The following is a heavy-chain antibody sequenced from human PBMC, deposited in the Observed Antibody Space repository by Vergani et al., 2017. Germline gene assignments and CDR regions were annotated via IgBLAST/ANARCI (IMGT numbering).Heavy chain of an antibody. Sequence: QVQLQESGPGLVKPSETLSLTCTVSGGSISSYYWSWIRQPPGKGLEWIGYIYYSGSTNYNPSLKSRVTISVDTSENQFSLKLSSVTAADTAVYYCARYPARGAAAVHWGQGTLVTVSS. CDR3: ARYPARGAAAVH. V-gene: IGHV4-59*01. J-gene: IGHJ4*02. D-gene: IGHD6-13*01. CDR2: IYYSGST. CDR1: GGSISSYY.